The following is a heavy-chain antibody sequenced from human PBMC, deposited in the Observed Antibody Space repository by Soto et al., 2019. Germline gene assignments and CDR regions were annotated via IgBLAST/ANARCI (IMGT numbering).Heavy chain of an antibody. CDR1: GDSITSNSYF. CDR3: ARHFSVDYFDY. CDR2: IYYSGTT. Sequence: QLQLQESGPGLVKPSETLSLTCTVSGDSITSNSYFWAWIRQPPGKGLEWIGSIYYSGTTYHNPSLKSRVTISVDRSKNQFSLKLSSVTAADTAVYYCARHFSVDYFDYWGQGALFTVSS. V-gene: IGHV4-39*01. J-gene: IGHJ4*02.